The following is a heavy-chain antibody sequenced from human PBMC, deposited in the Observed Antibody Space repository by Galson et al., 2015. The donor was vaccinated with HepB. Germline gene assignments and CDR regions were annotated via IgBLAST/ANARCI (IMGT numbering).Heavy chain of an antibody. V-gene: IGHV1-24*01. J-gene: IGHJ6*02. CDR2: FDPEDGET. D-gene: IGHD6-19*01. Sequence: SVKVSCKVSGYTLTELSMHWVRQAPGKGLEWMGGFDPEDGETIYAQKFQGRVTMTEDTSTDTAYMELSSLRSEDTAVYYCATGIRGIAVADYYYSMDVWGQGTTVTVSS. CDR1: GYTLTELS. CDR3: ATGIRGIAVADYYYSMDV.